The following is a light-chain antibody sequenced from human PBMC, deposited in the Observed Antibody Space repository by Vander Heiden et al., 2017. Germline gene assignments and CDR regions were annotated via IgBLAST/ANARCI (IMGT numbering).Light chain of an antibody. CDR3: QQYGRSPFT. Sequence: DIVFTQSPGTLSLSPGERVTPASRASQRVRSNYLAWYQQKPGQAPRLLIYGASSRATGIPDTFSGSGYGTDFTLTISRLQPEDFAVYYCQQYGRSPFTFGPGTKVDIK. V-gene: IGKV3-20*01. CDR1: QRVRSNY. J-gene: IGKJ3*01. CDR2: GAS.